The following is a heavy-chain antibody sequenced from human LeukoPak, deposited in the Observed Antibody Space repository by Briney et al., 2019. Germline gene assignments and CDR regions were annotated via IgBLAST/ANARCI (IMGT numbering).Heavy chain of an antibody. D-gene: IGHD7-27*01. Sequence: SETLSLTCTVSGGSISTYYWNWIRQPAGKGLEWIGRIYTSGITKYNPSLKSRVTMSVDTSKNQFSLKLSSVTAADTAVYYCATELGRVAWWYFDLWGRGTLVTVSS. V-gene: IGHV4-4*07. CDR3: ATELGRVAWWYFDL. CDR1: GGSISTYY. J-gene: IGHJ2*01. CDR2: IYTSGIT.